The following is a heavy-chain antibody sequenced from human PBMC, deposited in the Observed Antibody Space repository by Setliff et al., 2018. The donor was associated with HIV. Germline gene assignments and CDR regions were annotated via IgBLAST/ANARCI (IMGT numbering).Heavy chain of an antibody. V-gene: IGHV5-51*01. CDR2: IYPGDSET. Sequence: GESLKISCRASGYSFTDYWIGWVRQMPGKGLECMGIIYPGDSETKYSPSFQGQVTISADKSISTAYLQWSSLKASDTAMYYCARLSGLYYYDSSGYYYGHYFDYWGQGTLVTVSS. D-gene: IGHD3-22*01. CDR1: GYSFTDYW. CDR3: ARLSGLYYYDSSGYYYGHYFDY. J-gene: IGHJ4*02.